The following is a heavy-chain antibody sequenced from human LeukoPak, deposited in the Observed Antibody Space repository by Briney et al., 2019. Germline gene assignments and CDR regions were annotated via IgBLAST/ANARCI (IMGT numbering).Heavy chain of an antibody. CDR2: INSDGSST. CDR3: ARAGYGDLDDAFDI. Sequence: GGSLRLSCAASGFTSSSYWMHWVRQAPGKGLVWVSRINSDGSSTSYADSVEGRFTISRDNAKNTLYLLMNSLRAEDTAVYYCARAGYGDLDDAFDIWGQGTMVTVSS. CDR1: GFTSSSYW. J-gene: IGHJ3*02. D-gene: IGHD4-17*01. V-gene: IGHV3-74*01.